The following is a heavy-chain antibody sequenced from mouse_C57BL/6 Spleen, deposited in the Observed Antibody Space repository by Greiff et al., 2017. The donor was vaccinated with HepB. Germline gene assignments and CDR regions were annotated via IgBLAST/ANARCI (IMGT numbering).Heavy chain of an antibody. CDR2: IDPENGDT. V-gene: IGHV14-4*01. Sequence: EVKLQESGAELVRPGASVKLSCTASGFNIKDDYMHWVKQRPEQGLEWIGWIDPENGDTEYASKFQGKATITADTSSNTAYLQLSSLTSEDTAVYYCIYYYGSSSYFDYWGQGTTLTVSS. J-gene: IGHJ2*01. CDR1: GFNIKDDY. D-gene: IGHD1-1*01. CDR3: IYYYGSSSYFDY.